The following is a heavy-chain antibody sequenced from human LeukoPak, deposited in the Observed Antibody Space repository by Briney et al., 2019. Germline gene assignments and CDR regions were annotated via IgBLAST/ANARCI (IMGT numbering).Heavy chain of an antibody. CDR2: INQDGSEK. D-gene: IGHD3-10*01. CDR1: GFTFSSYE. CDR3: ARPYYYSSGSLPY. Sequence: PGGSLRLSCAASGFTFSSYEMNWVRQAPGKGLEWVANINQDGSEKYYVDSVKGRFTISRDNAKNSLSLQMNSLRAEDTAVYYCARPYYYSSGSLPYWGQGTLVTVSS. J-gene: IGHJ4*02. V-gene: IGHV3-7*01.